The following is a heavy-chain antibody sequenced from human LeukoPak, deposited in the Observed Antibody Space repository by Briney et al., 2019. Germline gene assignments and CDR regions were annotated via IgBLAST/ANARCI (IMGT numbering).Heavy chain of an antibody. CDR3: AKVMNMIVVASIDS. Sequence: GGSLRLSCAASGSTFSSYGMSWVRQAPGKGLEWVSAIGGTGYSTYYADSVKGRFSVSRDNSKNTLYLHMDSLRAEDTAVYYCAKVMNMIVVASIDSWGQGILVTVSS. J-gene: IGHJ4*02. CDR2: IGGTGYST. CDR1: GSTFSSYG. V-gene: IGHV3-23*01. D-gene: IGHD3-22*01.